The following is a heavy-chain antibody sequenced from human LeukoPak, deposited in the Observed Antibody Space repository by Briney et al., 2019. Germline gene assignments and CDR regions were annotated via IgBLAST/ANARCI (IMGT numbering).Heavy chain of an antibody. CDR1: GFTFSSYS. V-gene: IGHV3-48*04. J-gene: IGHJ4*02. D-gene: IGHD3-22*01. CDR2: ISNRGSTI. CDR3: ARSADRSGYFREITLYYFDY. Sequence: GGSLRLSCAASGFTFSSYSMNWVRQAPGKGLEWVSYISNRGSTIYYADSVRGRFTISRDNAKNSPYLQMNSLRAEDTAVYYCARSADRSGYFREITLYYFDYWGQGTLVTVSS.